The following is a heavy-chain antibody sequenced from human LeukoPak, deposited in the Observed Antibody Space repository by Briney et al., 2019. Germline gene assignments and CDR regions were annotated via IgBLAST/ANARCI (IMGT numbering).Heavy chain of an antibody. CDR3: ARDQRSLSSWYVPVLKGMDV. J-gene: IGHJ6*02. V-gene: IGHV3-30-3*01. CDR1: GFTFSSYA. Sequence: PGGSLRLSCAASGFTFSSYAMHWVRQAPGKGLEWVAVISYDGSNKYYADSVKGRFTISRDNSKTTLYLQMNSLRAEDTAVYYCARDQRSLSSWYVPVLKGMDVWGQGTTVTVSS. D-gene: IGHD6-13*01. CDR2: ISYDGSNK.